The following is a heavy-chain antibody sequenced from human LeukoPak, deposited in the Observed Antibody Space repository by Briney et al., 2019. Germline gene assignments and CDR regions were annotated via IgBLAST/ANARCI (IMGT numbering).Heavy chain of an antibody. Sequence: SETLSLPFTVSGGSINSYYWSWIRQPPGKGLEWIGYIYYSGSTNYNPSLKSRVTISVDTSKTQFSLKLSSVTAADTAVYYCARRRGIAAAGGDWFDPWGQGTLVTVSS. CDR1: GGSINSYY. CDR2: IYYSGST. D-gene: IGHD6-13*01. CDR3: ARRRGIAAAGGDWFDP. V-gene: IGHV4-59*08. J-gene: IGHJ5*02.